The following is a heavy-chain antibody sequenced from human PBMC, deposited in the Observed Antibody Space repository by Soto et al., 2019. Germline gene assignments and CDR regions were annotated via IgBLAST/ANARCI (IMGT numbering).Heavy chain of an antibody. CDR3: ARGEWELFDFDY. CDR2: ISSSGST. D-gene: IGHD1-26*01. CDR1: GDSIGGVGY. Sequence: TSETLSLTCTVSGDSIGGVGYWSWIRQFPGRGLEWIGCISSSGSTYYNPALNNRISLSLDTSKNQFSLKLSSVTAADTAVYYCARGEWELFDFDYWGQGTLVTVSS. J-gene: IGHJ4*02. V-gene: IGHV4-38-2*02.